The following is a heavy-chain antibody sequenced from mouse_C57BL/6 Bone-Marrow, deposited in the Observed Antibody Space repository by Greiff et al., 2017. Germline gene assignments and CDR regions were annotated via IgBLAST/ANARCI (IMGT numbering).Heavy chain of an antibody. V-gene: IGHV14-4*01. CDR1: GFNIKDDY. CDR2: IDPGNGDT. Sequence: VQLQQSGAELVRPGASVKLSCTASGFNIKDDYMHWVKQRPEQGLEWVGWIDPGNGDTEYASKFQGRGTITADTYSNTAYLQLSSLTSEDTAVYYCTTLPKNYWGQGTTLTVSS. CDR3: TTLPKNY. D-gene: IGHD2-1*01. J-gene: IGHJ2*01.